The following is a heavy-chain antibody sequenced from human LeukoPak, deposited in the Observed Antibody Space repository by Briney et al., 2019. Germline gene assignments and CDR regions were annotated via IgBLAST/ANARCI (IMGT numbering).Heavy chain of an antibody. V-gene: IGHV3-11*05. J-gene: IGHJ2*01. CDR1: GFTFSDYF. Sequence: PGGSLRLSCAASGFTFSDYFLSWIRQAPGKGLEWVSYISSSSTFTNYADSVKGRFTISRDNAKNSLYLQMNSLRAEDTAVYYCARDIERAWYFDLWGRGTLVTVSS. D-gene: IGHD2-15*01. CDR2: ISSSSTFT. CDR3: ARDIERAWYFDL.